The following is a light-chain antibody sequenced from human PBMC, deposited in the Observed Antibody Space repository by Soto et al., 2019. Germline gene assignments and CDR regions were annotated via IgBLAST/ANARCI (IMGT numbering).Light chain of an antibody. CDR2: HNN. CDR1: SSNIGADFD. J-gene: IGLJ2*01. Sequence: QSALTQPPSVSGAPGQRVTISCTGSSSNIGADFDVHWYQHLPGTAPKLLISHNNNRPSGVPDRFSGSKSGTSASLAITGLQADDEAVYYCAAWDDSLNGFVVFGGGTKLTVL. V-gene: IGLV1-40*01. CDR3: AAWDDSLNGFVV.